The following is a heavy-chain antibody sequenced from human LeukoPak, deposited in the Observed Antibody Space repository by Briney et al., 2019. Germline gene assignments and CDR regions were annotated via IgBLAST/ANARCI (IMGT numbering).Heavy chain of an antibody. CDR1: GFTVSSNY. D-gene: IGHD2-2*01. Sequence: GGSLRLSCAASGFTVSSNYMSWVRQAPGKGLEWVSVIYSGGSTYYADSVQGRFTISRDNSKNMLYLQMTSLRAEDTAVYYCAKGGNVVVVNFMDVWGKGTTITVSS. J-gene: IGHJ6*03. V-gene: IGHV3-53*01. CDR3: AKGGNVVVVNFMDV. CDR2: IYSGGST.